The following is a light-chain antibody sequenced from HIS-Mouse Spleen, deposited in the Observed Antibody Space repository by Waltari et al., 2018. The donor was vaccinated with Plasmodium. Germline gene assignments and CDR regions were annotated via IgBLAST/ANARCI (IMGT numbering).Light chain of an antibody. CDR1: NSNGGGDNS. V-gene: IGLV2-8*01. Sequence: QSALTHPRSASGSPGQSVPIPCTGTNSNGGGDNSVSWYQQHPGKAPKLMIYEVSKRPSGVPDRFSGSKSGNTASLTVSGLQAEDEADYYCSSYAGSNNLVFGGGTKLTVL. J-gene: IGLJ2*01. CDR2: EVS. CDR3: SSYAGSNNLV.